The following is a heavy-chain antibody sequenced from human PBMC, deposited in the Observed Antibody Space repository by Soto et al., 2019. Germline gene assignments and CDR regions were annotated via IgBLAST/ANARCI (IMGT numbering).Heavy chain of an antibody. CDR3: ARGHVDTAMVTAGFDP. CDR2: INPSGGST. J-gene: IGHJ5*02. Sequence: ASVKVSCKASGYTFTSYYMHWVRQAPGQGLEWMGIINPSGGSTSYAQKFQGRVTMTRNTSISTAYMELSSLRSEDTAVYYCARGHVDTAMVTAGFDPWGQGTLVTVSS. D-gene: IGHD5-18*01. V-gene: IGHV1-46*01. CDR1: GYTFTSYY.